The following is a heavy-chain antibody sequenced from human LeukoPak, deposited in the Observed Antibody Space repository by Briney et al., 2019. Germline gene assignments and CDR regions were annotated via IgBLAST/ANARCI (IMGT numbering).Heavy chain of an antibody. Sequence: GGSLRLSCAASGLNFDTYHMHWVRQAPGKGPEWVSYISSRSSAIWYAESEEGRFSISRDNAKNSLYLQMNSLRDEDTGVYYCVPRSPGHNNWFDSWGQGTLVTVSS. CDR2: ISSRSSAI. CDR1: GLNFDTYH. CDR3: VPRSPGHNNWFDS. J-gene: IGHJ5*01. V-gene: IGHV3-48*02. D-gene: IGHD1-1*01.